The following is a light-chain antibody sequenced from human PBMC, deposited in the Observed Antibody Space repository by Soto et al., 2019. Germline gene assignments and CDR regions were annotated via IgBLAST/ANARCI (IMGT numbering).Light chain of an antibody. CDR2: AAS. CDR1: QGIGSY. V-gene: IGKV1-9*01. J-gene: IGKJ5*01. CDR3: QQAYSFPIT. Sequence: IQLTQSPSSLSASVGDRVTITCRASQGIGSYLAWYQQKPGEAPKLLIFAASTLQSGVPSRFSGSGSGTDFTLTINSLQPEDFATYYCQQAYSFPITFGQGTRLEIK.